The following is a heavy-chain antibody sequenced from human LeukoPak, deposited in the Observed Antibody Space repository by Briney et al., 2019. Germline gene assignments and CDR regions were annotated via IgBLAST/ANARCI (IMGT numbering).Heavy chain of an antibody. V-gene: IGHV4-4*07. CDR2: VSASGTT. CDR1: GDSISSYY. D-gene: IGHD2-21*02. J-gene: IGHJ4*02. CDR3: ARKRSYCGGDCPNFDY. Sequence: SETLSLTCTVSGDSISSYYWSWLRQPAGKGLEWIGRVSASGTTTYNPSLKGRVTMAVDTSKKQFSLKVNSVTAADTAMYYCARKRSYCGGDCPNFDYWGQGTLVTVSS.